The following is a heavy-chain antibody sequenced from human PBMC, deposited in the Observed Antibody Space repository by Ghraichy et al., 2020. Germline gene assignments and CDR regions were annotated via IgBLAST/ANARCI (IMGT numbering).Heavy chain of an antibody. D-gene: IGHD3-22*01. CDR2: MSHSGST. CDR1: GGSFRGYS. J-gene: IGHJ5*02. V-gene: IGHV4-34*09. CDR3: AREAPGSYYDSSGYYWGWFDP. Sequence: SETLSLTCAVNGGSFRGYSWTWIRQPPGKGLEWIGEMSHSGSTYYNPSLKSRVTISVDTSKNQFSLKLSSVTAADTAVYYCAREAPGSYYDSSGYYWGWFDPWGQGTLVTVSS.